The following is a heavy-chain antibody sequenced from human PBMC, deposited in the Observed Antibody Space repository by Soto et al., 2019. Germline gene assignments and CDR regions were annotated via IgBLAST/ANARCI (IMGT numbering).Heavy chain of an antibody. CDR3: ARPAVADEYYFDY. CDR2: INAGNGNT. J-gene: IGHJ4*02. D-gene: IGHD6-19*01. V-gene: IGHV1-3*01. Sequence: ASVNVSCKASGYSFSSYAIHWVRQAPGQRLEWMGWINAGNGNTKYSQKFQGRVTITRDTSASTAYMKLSSLTSENTAVYYCARPAVADEYYFDYWGQGTLVTVSS. CDR1: GYSFSSYA.